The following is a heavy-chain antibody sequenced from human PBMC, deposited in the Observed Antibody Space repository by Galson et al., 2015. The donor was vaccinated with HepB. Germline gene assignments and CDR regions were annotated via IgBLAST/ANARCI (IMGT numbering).Heavy chain of an antibody. CDR2: ISRRSSYI. CDR1: GFIFSSYS. Sequence: SLRLSCAASGFIFSSYSMNWVRQVPGKGLEWVSSISRRSSYIYYTDSVKGRFTISRDNAKNSLYLQMNSLKAEDTAVYYCAREYYYDSSGDDAFDIWGQGTMVTVSS. V-gene: IGHV3-21*01. J-gene: IGHJ3*02. CDR3: AREYYYDSSGDDAFDI. D-gene: IGHD3-22*01.